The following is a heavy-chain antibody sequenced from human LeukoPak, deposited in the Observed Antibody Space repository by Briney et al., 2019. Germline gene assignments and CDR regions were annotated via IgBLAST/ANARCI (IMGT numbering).Heavy chain of an antibody. V-gene: IGHV3-23*01. J-gene: IGHJ4*02. CDR3: VATVTILDY. Sequence: GSLRLSCAASGFTFSNYAMSWGRPAPGKGLEWVSAISGSGGSTYYADYVKGRFTISRDNSKNTLYLQMNSLRAEDTAIYYCVATVTILDYWGQGILVTVSS. CDR1: GFTFSNYA. CDR2: ISGSGGST. D-gene: IGHD4-17*01.